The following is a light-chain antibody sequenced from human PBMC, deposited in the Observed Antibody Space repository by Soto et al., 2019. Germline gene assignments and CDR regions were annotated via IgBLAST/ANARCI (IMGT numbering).Light chain of an antibody. CDR1: QSINAH. CDR2: GAS. CDR3: QQYNTWLWT. J-gene: IGKJ1*01. Sequence: EVVMTQSPATLSVSPGERVTLSCRVSQSINAHLAWYQQKPGQAPRLLIHGASTRATGIPARFSGSGFGTEFILTISSLQSEDFAVYYCQQYNTWLWTFGQGTKVEIQ. V-gene: IGKV3-15*01.